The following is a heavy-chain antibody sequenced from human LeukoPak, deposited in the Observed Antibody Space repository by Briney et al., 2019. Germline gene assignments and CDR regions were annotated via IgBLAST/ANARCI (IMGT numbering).Heavy chain of an antibody. CDR1: GFTFSSYS. D-gene: IGHD6-6*01. Sequence: GGSLRLSCAASGFTFSSYSMNWVRQAPGKGLEWVSSISSSSSYIYYADSVKGRFTISRDNAKNSLYLQMNSLRAEDTAVYYCAREQSSSSPPDYWGQGTLVTVSS. V-gene: IGHV3-21*01. CDR3: AREQSSSSPPDY. CDR2: ISSSSSYI. J-gene: IGHJ4*02.